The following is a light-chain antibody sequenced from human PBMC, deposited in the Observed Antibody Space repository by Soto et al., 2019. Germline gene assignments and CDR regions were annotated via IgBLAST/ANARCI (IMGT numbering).Light chain of an antibody. CDR2: DVS. J-gene: IGLJ1*01. Sequence: QSVLTQPASVSGSPGQSITISCTGTSSDVGGYNYVSWYQQHPGKAPKLMIYDVSNRPSGVSNRFSGSKSGNTASLTISGLQVEDEADYYCSSYTTPGVFGTGTKVPV. CDR1: SSDVGGYNY. CDR3: SSYTTPGV. V-gene: IGLV2-14*01.